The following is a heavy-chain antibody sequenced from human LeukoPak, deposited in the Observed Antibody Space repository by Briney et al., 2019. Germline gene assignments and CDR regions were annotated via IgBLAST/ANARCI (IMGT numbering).Heavy chain of an antibody. Sequence: GGSLRLSCAAFGLTFSSYGMSWVRQAPGKGLDWVSTISGSDGSTYYADSVKGRFTISRDNSKNTLYLQMDSLRAEDTAVYYCATGGYYYYGMDVWGQGTTVTVSS. CDR1: GLTFSSYG. J-gene: IGHJ6*02. V-gene: IGHV3-23*01. CDR3: ATGGYYYYGMDV. CDR2: ISGSDGST.